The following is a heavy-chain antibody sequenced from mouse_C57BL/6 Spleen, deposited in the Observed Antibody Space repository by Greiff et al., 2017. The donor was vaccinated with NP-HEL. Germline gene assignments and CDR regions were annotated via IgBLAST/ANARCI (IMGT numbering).Heavy chain of an antibody. J-gene: IGHJ3*01. Sequence: VQLQQPGAELVMPGASVKLSCKASGYTFTSYWMHWVKQRPGQGLEWIGEIDPSDSYTNYNQKFKGKSTLTVDKSSSTAYMQLSSLTSEDSAVYYCARLRDGYYTWFAYWGQGTLVTVSA. CDR3: ARLRDGYYTWFAY. CDR2: IDPSDSYT. D-gene: IGHD2-3*01. V-gene: IGHV1-69*01. CDR1: GYTFTSYW.